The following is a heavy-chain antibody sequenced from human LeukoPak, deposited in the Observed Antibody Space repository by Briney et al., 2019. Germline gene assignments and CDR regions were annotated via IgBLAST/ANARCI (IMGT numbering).Heavy chain of an antibody. V-gene: IGHV4-61*01. Sequence: SETLSLTCTVSGYSISSGYYWGWIRQPPGKGLEWIGYIYYSGSTNYNPSLKSRVTISVDTSKNQFSLKLSSVTAADTAVYYCARGYYYDSSGYLIDYWGQGTLVTVSS. J-gene: IGHJ4*02. D-gene: IGHD3-22*01. CDR2: IYYSGST. CDR3: ARGYYYDSSGYLIDY. CDR1: GYSISSGYY.